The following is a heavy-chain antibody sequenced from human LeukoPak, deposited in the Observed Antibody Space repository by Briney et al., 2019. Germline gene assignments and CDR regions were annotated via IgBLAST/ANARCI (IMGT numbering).Heavy chain of an antibody. V-gene: IGHV3-48*01. CDR3: ARDQSLVAVAGYNY. Sequence: GGSLRLSCAASGFTFSSYSMNWVRQAPGKGLEWVSYISSSSSTIYYADSVKGRFTISRDNAKNSLYLQMNSLRAEDTAVYYCARDQSLVAVAGYNYWGQGTLVTVSS. J-gene: IGHJ4*02. CDR1: GFTFSSYS. D-gene: IGHD6-19*01. CDR2: ISSSSSTI.